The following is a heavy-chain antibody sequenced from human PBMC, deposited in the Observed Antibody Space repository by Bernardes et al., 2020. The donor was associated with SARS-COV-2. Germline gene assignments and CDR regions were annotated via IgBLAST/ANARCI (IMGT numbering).Heavy chain of an antibody. V-gene: IGHV1-2*02. CDR3: ARGSPVVAYYGMDV. J-gene: IGHJ6*02. CDR2: INPNSGGT. CDR1: GYTFTDYY. Sequence: ASVKVSCKASGYTFTDYYIHLVRLAPGQGFEWMGWINPNSGGTNYAQKFQGRVTMTRDTSVSTAYMEVNRLTSDDTAIYYCARGSPVVAYYGMDVWGQGTTVTVSS. D-gene: IGHD2-15*01.